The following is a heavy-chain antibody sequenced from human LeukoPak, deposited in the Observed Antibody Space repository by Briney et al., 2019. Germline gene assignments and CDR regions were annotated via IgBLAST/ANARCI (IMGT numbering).Heavy chain of an antibody. CDR3: ARDRYYYDSSGSGAFDI. Sequence: SETLSLTCTVSGGSISSSNYYWGWIRQPPGKGLEWIGSIYYSGSTYYNPSLKSRVTISVDTSKNQFSLKLSSVTAADTAVYYCARDRYYYDSSGSGAFDIWGQGTMVTVSS. J-gene: IGHJ3*02. CDR2: IYYSGST. D-gene: IGHD3-22*01. CDR1: GGSISSSNYY. V-gene: IGHV4-39*07.